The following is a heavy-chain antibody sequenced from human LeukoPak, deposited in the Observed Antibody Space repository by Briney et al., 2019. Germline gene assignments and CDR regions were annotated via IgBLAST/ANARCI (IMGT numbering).Heavy chain of an antibody. CDR2: IYPGDSDT. J-gene: IGHJ1*01. CDR1: GYSFTTYW. V-gene: IGHV5-51*01. D-gene: IGHD6-19*01. Sequence: GESLKISCKGSGYSFTTYWIGWVRQMPGKGLEWMGIIYPGDSDTRYNPSFQGQVTISADKSFSTAYLQWSSLKASDTAMYYCARRRIAVAGTPAEYFQHWGQGTLVIVSS. CDR3: ARRRIAVAGTPAEYFQH.